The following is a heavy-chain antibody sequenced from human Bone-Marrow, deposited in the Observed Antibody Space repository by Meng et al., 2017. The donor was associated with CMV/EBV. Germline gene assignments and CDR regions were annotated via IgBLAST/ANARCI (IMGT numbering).Heavy chain of an antibody. CDR3: AKDPARFRERYFDREQKADY. J-gene: IGHJ4*02. V-gene: IGHV3-23*01. CDR1: GFTFSSYA. D-gene: IGHD3-9*01. CDR2: ISGSGGST. Sequence: GGSLRLSCAASGFTFSSYAMSWVRQAPGKGLEWVSAISGSGGSTYYADSVKGRFTISRDNSKNSLYLQLNSLRAEDTAVYYCAKDPARFRERYFDREQKADYWGQGTLVTVSS.